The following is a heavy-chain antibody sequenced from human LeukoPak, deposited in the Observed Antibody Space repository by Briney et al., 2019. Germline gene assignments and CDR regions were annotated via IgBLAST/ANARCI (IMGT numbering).Heavy chain of an antibody. Sequence: PGGSLRLSCAASGFTFSSYWMHWVRQAPGKGLVWVSRINSDGSSTSYADSVKGRFTISRDNAKNALYLQMNSLRAEDTAVYYCARVSPEGDYDYWGQGTLVTVSS. CDR2: INSDGSST. J-gene: IGHJ4*02. D-gene: IGHD4-17*01. CDR3: ARVSPEGDYDY. CDR1: GFTFSSYW. V-gene: IGHV3-74*01.